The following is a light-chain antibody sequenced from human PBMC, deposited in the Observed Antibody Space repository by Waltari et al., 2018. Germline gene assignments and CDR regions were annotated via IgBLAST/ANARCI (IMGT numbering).Light chain of an antibody. CDR1: QDIHTW. V-gene: IGKV1D-12*01. CDR2: AAS. CDR3: QQANSFPFT. J-gene: IGKJ3*01. Sequence: DMQMTQSPSYVSASVGDRVTITCRASQDIHTWLAWYQQKQGKAPRLLSSAASSLQSGVPSRFSGSGSGTDFTLTISSLQPEDFATYYCQQANSFPFTFGPGTKVDI.